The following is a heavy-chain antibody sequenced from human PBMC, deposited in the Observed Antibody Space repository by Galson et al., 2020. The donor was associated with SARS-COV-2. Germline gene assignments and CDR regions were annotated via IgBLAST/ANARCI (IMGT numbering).Heavy chain of an antibody. Sequence: ASEKVSCKASGYTFTSYGISWVRQAPGQGLEWMGWISAYNGNTNYAQKLQGRVTMTTDTSTSTAYMELRSLRSDDTAVYYCARDCHVVVPIYYYYYMDVWGKGNTVTVSS. D-gene: IGHD2-2*01. CDR3: ARDCHVVVPIYYYYYMDV. CDR2: ISAYNGNT. V-gene: IGHV1-18*01. J-gene: IGHJ6*03. CDR1: GYTFTSYG.